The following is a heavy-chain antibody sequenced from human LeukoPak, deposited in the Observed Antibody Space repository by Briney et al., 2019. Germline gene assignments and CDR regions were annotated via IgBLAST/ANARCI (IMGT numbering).Heavy chain of an antibody. J-gene: IGHJ4*02. CDR2: IKQDGSEK. V-gene: IGHV3-7*01. CDR1: GFAFSSYW. D-gene: IGHD1-26*01. Sequence: GGSLRLSCAASGFAFSSYWMSWVRQAPGKGLEWVANIKQDGSEKYYVDSVKGRFTISRDNAKNSLYLQMNSLRAEDTAVYYCARDGGRGVFDYWGQGTLVTVSS. CDR3: ARDGGRGVFDY.